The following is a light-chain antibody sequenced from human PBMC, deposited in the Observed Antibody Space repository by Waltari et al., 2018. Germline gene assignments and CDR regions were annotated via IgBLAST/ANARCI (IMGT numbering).Light chain of an antibody. CDR3: CSYAGSSTLVV. V-gene: IGLV2-23*02. CDR1: SSDVGSYTL. J-gene: IGLJ2*01. Sequence: QSALTQPASVSGSPGQSIPISFTGTSSDVGSYTLVSWYQQHPGKAPKLMIYEVSKRPSGVSNRFSGSKSGNTASLTISGLQAEDEADYYCCSYAGSSTLVVFGGGTKLTVL. CDR2: EVS.